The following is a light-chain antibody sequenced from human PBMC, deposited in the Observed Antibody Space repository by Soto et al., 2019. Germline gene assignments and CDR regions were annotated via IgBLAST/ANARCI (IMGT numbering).Light chain of an antibody. Sequence: DIVMTQPADSLAVSLGERATFNCKSSQTVLYSSNKKNHLGWYQHRPGQSPRLLISGASMRASGVPVRFSGSGSGTDFTLTISRLEPEDFAVYYCQNYGETPITCGLGTRREIK. J-gene: IGKJ5*01. CDR2: GAS. CDR1: QTVLYSSNKKNH. CDR3: QNYGETPIT. V-gene: IGKV4-1*01.